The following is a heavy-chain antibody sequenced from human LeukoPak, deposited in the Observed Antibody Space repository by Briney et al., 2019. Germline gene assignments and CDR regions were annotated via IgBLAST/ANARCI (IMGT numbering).Heavy chain of an antibody. J-gene: IGHJ4*02. Sequence: KPSETLSLTCTVSGGSISSSSYYWGWIRQPPGKGLEWIGSIYYSGSTYYNPSLKSRVTISVDTSKNQFSLKLSSVTAADTAVYYCARFSRDGYNFDYWGQGTLVTVSS. D-gene: IGHD5-24*01. CDR2: IYYSGST. CDR3: ARFSRDGYNFDY. CDR1: GGSISSSSYY. V-gene: IGHV4-39*07.